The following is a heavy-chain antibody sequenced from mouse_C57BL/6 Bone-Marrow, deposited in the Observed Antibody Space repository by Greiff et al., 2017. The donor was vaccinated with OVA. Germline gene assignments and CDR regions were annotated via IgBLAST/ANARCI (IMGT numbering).Heavy chain of an antibody. CDR2: IYPGSGST. Sequence: QVQLQQSGAELVKPGASVKMSCKASGYTFTSYWITWVKQRPGQGLEWIGDIYPGSGSTNYNEKFKSKATLTVDTSSSTAYMQLSSLTSEDSAVYYCARENYSNSYAMDYWGQGTSVTVSS. CDR1: GYTFTSYW. V-gene: IGHV1-55*01. J-gene: IGHJ4*01. D-gene: IGHD2-5*01. CDR3: ARENYSNSYAMDY.